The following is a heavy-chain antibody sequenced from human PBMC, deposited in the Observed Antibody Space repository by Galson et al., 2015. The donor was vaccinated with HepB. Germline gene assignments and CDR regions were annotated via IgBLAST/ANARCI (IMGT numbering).Heavy chain of an antibody. CDR1: GFTFSGHG. CDR3: AKDGIMVANNPYQLHF. V-gene: IGHV3-23*01. D-gene: IGHD2-15*01. J-gene: IGHJ4*02. CDR2: ITSSGGKT. Sequence: SLRLSCAGSGFTFSGHGMTWVRQAPGKGLEWVSSITSSGGKTYYTDSVKGRFTISRDNSRNTVLLQLNSLRAEDTAVYYCAKDGIMVANNPYQLHFWGQGTLVSVSS.